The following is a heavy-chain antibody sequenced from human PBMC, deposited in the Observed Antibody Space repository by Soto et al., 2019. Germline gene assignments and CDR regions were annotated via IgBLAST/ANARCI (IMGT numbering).Heavy chain of an antibody. V-gene: IGHV3-11*05. CDR3: AASGFDSDF. D-gene: IGHD5-12*01. CDR2: ISQSASYS. J-gene: IGHJ4*02. CDR1: GFTFSDYY. Sequence: VESGGGLVKPGGSLRLACAGSGFTFSDYYVSWVRQAPGEELEWISYISQSASYSNYADSVKGRFTISRDNVKNSVYLQMHRLRAEDAAVYYCAASGFDSDFWGQGTVVTVSS.